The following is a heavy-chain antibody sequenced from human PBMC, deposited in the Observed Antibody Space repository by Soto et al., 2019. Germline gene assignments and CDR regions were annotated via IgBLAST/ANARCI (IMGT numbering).Heavy chain of an antibody. CDR3: ARDLGIAVAGSAVDY. Sequence: SVKVSCKASGYTFTSYGISWVRQAPGQGLEWMGWISAYNGNTNYAQKLQGRVTMTTDTSTSTAYMELRSLRSDDTAVYYCARDLGIAVAGSAVDYWGQGTLVTVSS. CDR2: ISAYNGNT. D-gene: IGHD6-19*01. CDR1: GYTFTSYG. V-gene: IGHV1-18*01. J-gene: IGHJ4*02.